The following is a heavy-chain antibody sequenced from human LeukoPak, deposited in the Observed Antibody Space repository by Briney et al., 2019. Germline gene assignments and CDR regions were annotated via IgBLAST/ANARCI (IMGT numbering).Heavy chain of an antibody. J-gene: IGHJ5*02. D-gene: IGHD6-13*01. CDR2: IYYSGST. V-gene: IGHV4-59*08. CDR3: ARAYRSSWYANWFDP. Sequence: MASETLSLTCTVSGGSISSYYWSWIRQPPGKGLEWIGYIYYSGSTNYNPSLKSRVTISVDTSKNQFSLKLSSVTAADTAVYFCARAYRSSWYANWFDPWGQGTLVTVSS. CDR1: GGSISSYY.